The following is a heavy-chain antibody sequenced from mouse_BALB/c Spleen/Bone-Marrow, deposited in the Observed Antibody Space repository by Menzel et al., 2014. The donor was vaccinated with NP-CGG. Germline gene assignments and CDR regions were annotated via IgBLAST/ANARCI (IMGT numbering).Heavy chain of an antibody. CDR3: AREARTTARFAY. CDR2: IHYSGST. D-gene: IGHD1-2*01. J-gene: IGHJ3*01. V-gene: IGHV3-1*02. CDR1: AYSITSGYG. Sequence: EVHLQESGPVLVKPSQSLSLTCTVTAYSITSGYGWHWIRQFPGNKLEWMGYIHYSGSTHYNPSLKSRISITRDTSKNQFFLQLNSVTTEDTATYYCAREARTTARFAYWGQGTLVTVSA.